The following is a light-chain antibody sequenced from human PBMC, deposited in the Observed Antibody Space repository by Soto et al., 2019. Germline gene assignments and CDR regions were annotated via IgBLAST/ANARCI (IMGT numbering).Light chain of an antibody. CDR1: SSDVGGYNY. CDR3: SSYTSSSTLV. Sequence: QSALTQPASVSGSPGQSITISCTGTSSDVGGYNYVSWYQQHPGKAPQLMIYDVSNRPSGVSNRFSGSKSGNTASLTISGLQAEDDADYYCSSYTSSSTLVFGTGTKVTVL. J-gene: IGLJ1*01. CDR2: DVS. V-gene: IGLV2-14*01.